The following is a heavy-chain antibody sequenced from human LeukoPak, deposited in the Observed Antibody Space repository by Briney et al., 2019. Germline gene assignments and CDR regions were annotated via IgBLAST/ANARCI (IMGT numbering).Heavy chain of an antibody. CDR2: IIPIFGTA. Sequence: ASVKVSCKASGGTFSSYAISWVRQAPGQGLEWMGRIIPIFGTANYAQKFQGRVTITTDESTSTAYMELSSLRSEDTAVYYCARDRGFAMVAATPQRWFDPWGQGTLVTVSS. V-gene: IGHV1-69*05. CDR3: ARDRGFAMVAATPQRWFDP. CDR1: GGTFSSYA. J-gene: IGHJ5*02. D-gene: IGHD2-15*01.